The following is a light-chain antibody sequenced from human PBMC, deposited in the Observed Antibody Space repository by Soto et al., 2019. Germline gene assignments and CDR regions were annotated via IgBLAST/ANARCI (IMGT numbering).Light chain of an antibody. CDR2: DAS. CDR1: QSINNC. J-gene: IGKJ4*01. Sequence: DIQMTQSPSTLSASIGDRVTITCRASQSINNCLAWYQQRPGQAPKLLIYDASDLETGVPSRFSGSGSGTDFTFTINSLQPEDIATYYCQQYDNLPLTFGGGTKVEIK. CDR3: QQYDNLPLT. V-gene: IGKV1-33*01.